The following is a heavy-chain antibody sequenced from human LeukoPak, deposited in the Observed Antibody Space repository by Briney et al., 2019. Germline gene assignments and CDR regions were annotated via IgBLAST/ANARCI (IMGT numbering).Heavy chain of an antibody. CDR1: GFTLSSYL. V-gene: IGHV3-7*01. J-gene: IGHJ3*01. Sequence: QPGGSLRLSCAASGFTLSSYLMSWVRQAPGRGLEWVANIKKDGSEESYLDSVKGRFTVSRDNAKNSLFLQMNSLRGEDTAVYYCARSNPNKNALDLWGQGTMVTISS. CDR2: IKKDGSEE. CDR3: ARSNPNKNALDL. D-gene: IGHD1-14*01.